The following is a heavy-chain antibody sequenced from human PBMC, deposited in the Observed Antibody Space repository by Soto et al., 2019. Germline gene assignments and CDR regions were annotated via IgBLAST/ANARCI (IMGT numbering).Heavy chain of an antibody. CDR3: ATGYDSSGYR. CDR1: GFTFSSYS. V-gene: IGHV3-21*01. J-gene: IGHJ4*02. Sequence: EVQLVESGGGLVKPGGSLRLSCAASGFTFSSYSMNWVRQAPGKGLEWVSSISSRSSYIYYADSVKGRFTISRDNAKNSLYLQMNSLRAEDTAVYYCATGYDSSGYRWGQGTLVTVSS. D-gene: IGHD3-22*01. CDR2: ISSRSSYI.